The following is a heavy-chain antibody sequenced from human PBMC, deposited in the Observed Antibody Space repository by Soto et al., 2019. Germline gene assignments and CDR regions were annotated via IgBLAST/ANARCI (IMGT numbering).Heavy chain of an antibody. CDR1: DASVWSDSYF. D-gene: IGHD1-26*01. V-gene: IGHV4-61*01. CDR3: ARIVVGVTVDL. J-gene: IGHJ4*02. Sequence: PSETLSLTCTVSDASVWSDSYFWTWIRQPPGKGLEWIAYISHTGDTNYNPSLKSQVTISIDTSRNQFSLTVTSVTAADTAVYFCARIVVGVTVDLWGQGSLVTVSS. CDR2: ISHTGDT.